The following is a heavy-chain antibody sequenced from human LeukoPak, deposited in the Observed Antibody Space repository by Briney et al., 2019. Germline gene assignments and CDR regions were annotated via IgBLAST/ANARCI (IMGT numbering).Heavy chain of an antibody. CDR3: ATSWGPDTSAFRWGRDSMDV. CDR1: GLTFNNYA. D-gene: IGHD3-16*01. Sequence: GGSLRLSCAASGLTFNNYAMSWVRQAPGKGLEWVSAISKSGDHTYYAASAKGRFTIYRDNSKNTQYLQMNSLRAEDTAVYYCATSWGPDTSAFRWGRDSMDVWGQGTTVIVS. V-gene: IGHV3-23*01. CDR2: ISKSGDHT. J-gene: IGHJ6*02.